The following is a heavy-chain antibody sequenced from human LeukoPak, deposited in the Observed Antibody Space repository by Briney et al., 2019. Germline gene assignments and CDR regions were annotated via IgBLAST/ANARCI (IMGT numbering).Heavy chain of an antibody. CDR2: ISSSSYI. V-gene: IGHV3-21*01. Sequence: PGGSLRLSCAASGFTFSSYSMNWVRQAPGKGLEWVSSISSSSYIYYADSVKGRFTISRDNAKNALYLQMHSLRVEDTAVYYCARESIVVVPTTMDDASDIWGQGTMVTVSS. CDR1: GFTFSSYS. D-gene: IGHD2-2*01. CDR3: ARESIVVVPTTMDDASDI. J-gene: IGHJ3*02.